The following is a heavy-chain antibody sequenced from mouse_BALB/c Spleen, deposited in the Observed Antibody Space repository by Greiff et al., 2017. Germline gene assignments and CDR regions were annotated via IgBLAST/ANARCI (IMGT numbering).Heavy chain of an antibody. J-gene: IGHJ3*01. D-gene: IGHD1-1*01. Sequence: QVQLKESGAELMKPGASVKISCKATGYTFSSYWIEWVKQRPGHGLEWIGEILPGSGSTNYNEKFKGKATFTADTSSNTAYMQLSSLTSEDSAVYYCARDHYYGTPAWFAYWGQGTLVTVSA. CDR1: GYTFSSYW. V-gene: IGHV1-9*01. CDR2: ILPGSGST. CDR3: ARDHYYGTPAWFAY.